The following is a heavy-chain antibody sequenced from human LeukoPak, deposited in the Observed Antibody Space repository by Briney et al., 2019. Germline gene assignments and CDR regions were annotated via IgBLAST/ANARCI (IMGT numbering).Heavy chain of an antibody. CDR2: MSESGSST. Sequence: GGSLRLSCAASGFTFSSYAMSWVRQVPGKGLEWVAAMSESGSSTWYADSVKGRLTISRDNSKNTLFLQMNSLRAEDTAVYYCAKDLYDSSGSRYDYWGQGTLVTVSS. D-gene: IGHD3-22*01. CDR3: AKDLYDSSGSRYDY. V-gene: IGHV3-23*01. J-gene: IGHJ4*02. CDR1: GFTFSSYA.